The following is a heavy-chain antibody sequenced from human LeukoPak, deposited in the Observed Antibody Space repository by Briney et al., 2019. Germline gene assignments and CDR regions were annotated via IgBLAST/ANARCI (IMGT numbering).Heavy chain of an antibody. CDR1: GYTFTSYG. Sequence: ASVKVSCKASGYTFTSYGISWVRQAPGQGLEWMGWISAYNGNTNYAQKLQGRVTMTTDTSTSTAYMELRSLRSDDTAVYYCARDLLYCSSTSCYVDWFDPWGQGTLVTVSS. D-gene: IGHD2-2*01. V-gene: IGHV1-18*01. CDR2: ISAYNGNT. CDR3: ARDLLYCSSTSCYVDWFDP. J-gene: IGHJ5*02.